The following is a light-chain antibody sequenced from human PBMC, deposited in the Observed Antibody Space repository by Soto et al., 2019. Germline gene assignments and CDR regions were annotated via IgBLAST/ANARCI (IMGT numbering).Light chain of an antibody. CDR1: SSDVGGYNY. J-gene: IGLJ1*01. CDR3: SSYAGNLYV. V-gene: IGLV2-8*01. Sequence: QAVVTQPPSASGSPGQSVTISCTGTSSDVGGYNYVSWYQQHPGKAPKLMIYEVSKRPSGVPDRVSGSKSGNTASLTVSGLQAEDEADYYCSSYAGNLYVFGTGTKVTVL. CDR2: EVS.